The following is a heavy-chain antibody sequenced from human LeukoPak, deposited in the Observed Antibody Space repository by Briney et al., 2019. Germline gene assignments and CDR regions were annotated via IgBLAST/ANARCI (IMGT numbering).Heavy chain of an antibody. Sequence: SDTLSLTCSVSIGSISSSKWWSWVRPSPVKGLEWIGEIYLYGTTNYNPSFTSRVTMSVDRSRNQFSLKLTSVTAADTAVYYCARQKWEQQGRDYYFNGLDVWGPGTTVIVSS. CDR1: IGSISSSKW. D-gene: IGHD1/OR15-1a*01. J-gene: IGHJ6*02. V-gene: IGHV4-4*02. CDR3: ARQKWEQQGRDYYFNGLDV. CDR2: IYLYGTT.